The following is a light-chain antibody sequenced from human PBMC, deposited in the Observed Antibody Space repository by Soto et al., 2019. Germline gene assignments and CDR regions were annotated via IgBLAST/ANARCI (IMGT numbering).Light chain of an antibody. CDR1: QSVSSNF. V-gene: IGKV3-20*01. CDR2: GAS. Sequence: EIVLTQSQGTLSFSPWARPNLSCRPSQSVSSNFLAWYQEKPGQAPRLLIYGASIRATGIPDRFSGSGSETDFTLTISRLEPEDFAVYYCQQYGSLSWTFGQGTKVDIK. CDR3: QQYGSLSWT. J-gene: IGKJ1*01.